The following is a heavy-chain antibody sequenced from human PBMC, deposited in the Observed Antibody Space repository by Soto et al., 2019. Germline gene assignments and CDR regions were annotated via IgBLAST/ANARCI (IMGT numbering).Heavy chain of an antibody. D-gene: IGHD4-17*01. CDR1: GFTVSSNY. Sequence: PGGSLRLSCAASGFTVSSNYISWVRQAPGKGLEWVSVIYSGGSTYYADSVKGRFTISRDNSKNTLYLQMNSLRAEDTAVYYCARLRRYYYYYGMDDWGQGTTVTVSS. CDR3: ARLRRYYYYYGMDD. CDR2: IYSGGST. J-gene: IGHJ6*02. V-gene: IGHV3-53*01.